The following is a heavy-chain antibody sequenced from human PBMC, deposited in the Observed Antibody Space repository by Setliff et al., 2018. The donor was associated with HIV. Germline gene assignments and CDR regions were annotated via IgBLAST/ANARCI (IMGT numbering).Heavy chain of an antibody. Sequence: GGSLRLSCAASGFTFSGYAMSWVRQAPGKGLAWVSVISGSGDGTIYADSVKGRFTISRDNSKNMLYLQMNTLRAEDTATYYCAKSGYCGSSTCRNYFYYMDVWGKGTTVTVSS. V-gene: IGHV3-23*01. CDR2: ISGSGDGT. CDR3: AKSGYCGSSTCRNYFYYMDV. CDR1: GFTFSGYA. J-gene: IGHJ6*03. D-gene: IGHD2-2*01.